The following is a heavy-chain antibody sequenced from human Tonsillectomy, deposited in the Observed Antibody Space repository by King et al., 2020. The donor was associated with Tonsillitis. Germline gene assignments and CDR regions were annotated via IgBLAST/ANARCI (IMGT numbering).Heavy chain of an antibody. J-gene: IGHJ4*02. CDR2: IYPGDSDT. CDR1: GYSFTTYW. CDR3: ARLPPYGSGSYYNPFDF. D-gene: IGHD3-10*01. V-gene: IGHV5-51*01. Sequence: VQLVESGAEVKKPGESLKISCTASGYSFTTYWIGWVRLMPGKGLEWMGIIYPGDSDTKYSPSFQGQVTISADKSISTAYLQWSSLKASDTAMYYCARLPPYGSGSYYNPFDFWGQGTLVTVSS.